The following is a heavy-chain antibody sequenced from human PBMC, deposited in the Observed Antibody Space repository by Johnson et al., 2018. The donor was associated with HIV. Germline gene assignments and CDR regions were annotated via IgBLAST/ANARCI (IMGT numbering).Heavy chain of an antibody. Sequence: VQLVESGGGLVKPGESLRLSCAASGFTFSNAWMSWVRQAPGRGLEWVGRIKSEVDDGTTDYAAPVKGRFAISRDDSKHMLYLQMNSLRAEDTAVYYCARGGLLWFGHPADWGQGTMVTVSS. D-gene: IGHD3-10*01. CDR1: GFTFSNAW. CDR3: ARGGLLWFGHPAD. J-gene: IGHJ3*01. CDR2: IKSEVDDGTT. V-gene: IGHV3-15*01.